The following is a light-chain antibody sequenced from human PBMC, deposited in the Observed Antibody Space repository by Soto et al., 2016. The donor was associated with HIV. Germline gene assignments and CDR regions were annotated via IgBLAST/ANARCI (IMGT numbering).Light chain of an antibody. CDR1: QSISSY. CDR3: QQSYSTPWT. Sequence: DIQMIQSPSSLSASVGDRVTITCRASQSISSYLNWYQQKPGKAPKLLIYAASSLQSGVPSRFSGSGSGTDFTLTISSLQPEDFATYYCQQSYSTPWTFGQGTKVEI. J-gene: IGKJ1*01. CDR2: AAS. V-gene: IGKV1-39*01.